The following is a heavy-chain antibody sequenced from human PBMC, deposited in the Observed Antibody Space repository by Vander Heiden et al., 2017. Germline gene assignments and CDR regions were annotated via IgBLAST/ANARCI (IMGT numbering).Heavy chain of an antibody. J-gene: IGHJ3*02. CDR3: AREGITGTRADAFDI. Sequence: QVQLVESGGGVVQPGRSLRLSCAASGFTFSGYAMHWVRQAPGKGLEWVAVISYDGSNKYYADSVKGRFTISRDNSKNTLYLQMNSLRAEDTAVYYCAREGITGTRADAFDIWGQGTMVTVSS. CDR2: ISYDGSNK. CDR1: GFTFSGYA. D-gene: IGHD1-20*01. V-gene: IGHV3-30-3*01.